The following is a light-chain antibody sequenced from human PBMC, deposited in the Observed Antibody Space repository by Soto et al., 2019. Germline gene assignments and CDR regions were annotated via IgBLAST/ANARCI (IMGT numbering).Light chain of an antibody. CDR3: QQYNSYPWT. J-gene: IGKJ1*01. Sequence: DIQMTQSPSSLSASVGDIVTITCRAGQSISNYLNWYQQKPGKAPKLLIYVESTLQSGVPSRFSGSGSGTEFTLTISRLQPDDFATYYCQQYNSYPWTCGQGTKVDIK. V-gene: IGKV1-16*01. CDR2: VES. CDR1: QSISNY.